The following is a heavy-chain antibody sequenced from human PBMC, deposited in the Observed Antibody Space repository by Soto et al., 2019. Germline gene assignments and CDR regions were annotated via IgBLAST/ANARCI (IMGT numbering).Heavy chain of an antibody. CDR1: GFTFSTSP. D-gene: IGHD3-16*02. CDR2: ISGGGANT. CDR3: ARGPDYVWGSYPHDY. J-gene: IGHJ4*02. V-gene: IGHV3-23*01. Sequence: GGSLRLSCATSGFTFSTSPMTWVRQAPGKGLEWVSFISGGGANTFLADSVKGRFTISRDNSKNTLFLNMNSLRAEDTAIYYCARGPDYVWGSYPHDYWGKGPLVTVSS.